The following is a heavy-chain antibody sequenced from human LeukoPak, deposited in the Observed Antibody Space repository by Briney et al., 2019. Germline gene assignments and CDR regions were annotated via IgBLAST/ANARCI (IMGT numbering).Heavy chain of an antibody. V-gene: IGHV3-11*05. D-gene: IGHD5-24*01. CDR2: ISGSSIYT. Sequence: GGSLRLSCAASGFTFSDYYMSWIRQAPGKGLEWVSYISGSSIYTDYADSVKGRFTISRDNAKNSLYLQMNSLRAEDSAVYYCGKVLQYYYYGMDIWGQGTTVTVSS. CDR3: GKVLQYYYYGMDI. J-gene: IGHJ6*02. CDR1: GFTFSDYY.